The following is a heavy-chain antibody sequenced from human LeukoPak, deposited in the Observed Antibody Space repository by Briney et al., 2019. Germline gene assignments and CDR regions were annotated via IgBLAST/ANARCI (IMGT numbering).Heavy chain of an antibody. Sequence: ASVKVSCKASGYTFTSYGISWVRQAPGQGLEGMGWISAYTGNTNYAQKLQGRLTLTTDTSTSTAYRELRSLRSDDTAVYYCASCHCTNGVCYGECEYFQHWGQGTLVTVSS. D-gene: IGHD2-8*01. J-gene: IGHJ1*01. V-gene: IGHV1-18*01. CDR2: ISAYTGNT. CDR3: ASCHCTNGVCYGECEYFQH. CDR1: GYTFTSYG.